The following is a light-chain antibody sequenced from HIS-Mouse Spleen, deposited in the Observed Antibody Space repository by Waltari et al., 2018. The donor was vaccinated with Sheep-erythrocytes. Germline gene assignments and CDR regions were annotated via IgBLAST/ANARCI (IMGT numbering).Light chain of an antibody. CDR1: ALPKKS. Sequence: SYELTQPPSVSVSPGHTARITCSGDALPKKSAYWYQQKSGQAPVLVIYEDSKRPSGIPERFSGSSSGTMATLTISGAQVEDEADYYCYSTDSSGNGVFGGGTKLTVL. CDR3: YSTDSSGNGV. V-gene: IGLV3-10*01. J-gene: IGLJ2*01. CDR2: EDS.